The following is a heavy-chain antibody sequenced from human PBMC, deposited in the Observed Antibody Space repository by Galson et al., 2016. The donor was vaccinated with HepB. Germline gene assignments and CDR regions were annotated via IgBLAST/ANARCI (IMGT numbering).Heavy chain of an antibody. V-gene: IGHV5-51*01. D-gene: IGHD3-10*01. CDR1: GYSFTSYW. CDR3: ARRSSDAFDI. J-gene: IGHJ3*02. Sequence: QSGAEVKKPGESLKISCAGSGYSFTSYWMGWVRQMPGKGLEWMGTIYPGDSDTRYSPSSQGQVTISANKSISAAYLQWNSLKASNTAIYYCARRSSDAFDIWGQGTMVTVSS. CDR2: IYPGDSDT.